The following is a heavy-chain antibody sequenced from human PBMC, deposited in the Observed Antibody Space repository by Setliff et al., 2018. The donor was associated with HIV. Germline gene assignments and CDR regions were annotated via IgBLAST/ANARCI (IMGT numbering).Heavy chain of an antibody. D-gene: IGHD3-16*01. CDR2: VFSNGDS. CDR1: AGSLSRSY. CDR3: VRASRDYYYYYMDA. Sequence: TLSLTCTVPAGSLSRSYWSWIRQPAGKGLEWIGRVFSNGDSNYNPSLRSRVTMSLDASKNLFFLKLNSVTAADTAIYYCVRASRDYYYYYMDAWGRGTTVTVSS. V-gene: IGHV4-4*07. J-gene: IGHJ6*03.